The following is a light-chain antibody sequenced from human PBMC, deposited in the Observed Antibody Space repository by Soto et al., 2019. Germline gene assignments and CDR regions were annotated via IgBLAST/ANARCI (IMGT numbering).Light chain of an antibody. V-gene: IGKV3-11*01. J-gene: IGKJ4*01. Sequence: EIVLTQSPATLSLSPGERATLSCRASQSVSSYLAWYQQNTGQAPRLLIYDASNRATGIPARFSGSGSGTDFTLTISSLEPEDFAVFYCQQRSNWPPTFGGGTKVEI. CDR2: DAS. CDR1: QSVSSY. CDR3: QQRSNWPPT.